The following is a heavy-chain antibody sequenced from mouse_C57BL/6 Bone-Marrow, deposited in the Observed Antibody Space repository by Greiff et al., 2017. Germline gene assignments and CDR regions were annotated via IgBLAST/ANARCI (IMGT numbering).Heavy chain of an antibody. D-gene: IGHD3-1*01. Sequence: QVQLQQSGAELVKPGASVKMSCKASGYTFTSYWITWVKQRPGQGLEWIGDIYPTSGRTNYNEKFKSKAILTVDTSSNTAYMQLSSLTSEDSAVFYGARSGPRGGSLDYWGQGTTLTVSS. CDR1: GYTFTSYW. CDR2: IYPTSGRT. CDR3: ARSGPRGGSLDY. J-gene: IGHJ2*01. V-gene: IGHV1-55*01.